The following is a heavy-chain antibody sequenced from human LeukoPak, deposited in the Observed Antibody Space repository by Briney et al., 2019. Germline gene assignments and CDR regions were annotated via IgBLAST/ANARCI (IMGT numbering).Heavy chain of an antibody. D-gene: IGHD2-15*01. CDR2: FDPEDGET. CDR1: GYTLTELS. J-gene: IGHJ4*02. V-gene: IGHV1-24*01. Sequence: ASMKVSCKVSGYTLTELSMHWVRQAPGKGLEWMGGFDPEDGETIYAQKFQGRVTMTEDTSTDTAHMELSSLRSEDTAVYYCARDLCRGGSCYSDYWGQGTLVTVSS. CDR3: ARDLCRGGSCYSDY.